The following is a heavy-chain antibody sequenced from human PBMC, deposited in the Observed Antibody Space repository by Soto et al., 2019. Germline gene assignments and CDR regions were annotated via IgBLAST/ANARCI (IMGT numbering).Heavy chain of an antibody. CDR3: ARVGPYCGGDCYSPPP. CDR1: GYSISLGYY. V-gene: IGHV4-38-2*01. Sequence: ETLSLTCAVSGYSISLGYYWGWIRQPTGKGLEWIGTIYHSGSTYYNPSLKSQVTISVDASENHFSLKLSSVTAADTAVYYCARVGPYCGGDCYSPPPWGQGTLVTVSS. CDR2: IYHSGST. D-gene: IGHD2-21*02. J-gene: IGHJ5*02.